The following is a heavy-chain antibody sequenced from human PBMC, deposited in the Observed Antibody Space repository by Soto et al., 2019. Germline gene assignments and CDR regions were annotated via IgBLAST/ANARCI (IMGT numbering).Heavy chain of an antibody. CDR2: INAGNGNT. V-gene: IGHV1-3*01. J-gene: IGHJ4*02. CDR3: ARGFFATRSGWAIGY. Sequence: GALVKVSCKASGYTFTSYAMHWVRQAPGQRLEWMGWINAGNGNTKYSQKFQGRVTITRDTSASTAYMELSSLRSEDTAVYYCARGFFATRSGWAIGYWGQGTLVTVSS. D-gene: IGHD6-19*01. CDR1: GYTFTSYA.